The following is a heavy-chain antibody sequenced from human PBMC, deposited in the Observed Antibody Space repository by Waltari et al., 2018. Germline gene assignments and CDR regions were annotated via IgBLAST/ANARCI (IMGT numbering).Heavy chain of an antibody. CDR2: RIPYFGTA. V-gene: IGHV1-69*01. CDR1: GGTFSSYA. D-gene: IGHD3-10*01. CDR3: AMDLGCGELFSWFDP. Sequence: QVQLVQSGAEVKKPGSSVKVSCKASGGTFSSYAISWVRQAPGQGLEWRGGRIPYFGTANYAQKCQGRVTITADESTSTAYMELSSLRSEDTAVYYCAMDLGCGELFSWFDPWGQGTLVTVSS. J-gene: IGHJ5*02.